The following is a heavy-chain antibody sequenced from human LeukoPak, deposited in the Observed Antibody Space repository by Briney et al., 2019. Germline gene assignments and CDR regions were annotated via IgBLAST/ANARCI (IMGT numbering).Heavy chain of an antibody. CDR3: ARDPGSFLSGSGWLNWFEP. CDR2: INAGNGNT. Sequence: ASVKVSCKASGYTFTSYAMHWVRQAPGQRLEWMGWINAGNGNTKYSQKFQGRVTITRDTSASTAYMELSSLRSDDTAVYYCARDPGSFLSGSGWLNWFEPWGQGTLVTVSS. J-gene: IGHJ5*02. V-gene: IGHV1-3*01. D-gene: IGHD6-19*01. CDR1: GYTFTSYA.